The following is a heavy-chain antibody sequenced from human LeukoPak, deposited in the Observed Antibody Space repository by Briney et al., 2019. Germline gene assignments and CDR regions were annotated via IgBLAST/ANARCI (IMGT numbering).Heavy chain of an antibody. CDR2: ISDSGGST. D-gene: IGHD3/OR15-3a*01. Sequence: PGGSLRLSCAVSGITLSNYGMSWVRQALGKGLEWVAGISDSGGSTNYADSVKGRFTISRDNPKNTLYLQMNSLRAEDTAVYFCAKRGVVIRVILVGFHKEAYYFESWGQGALVTVSS. J-gene: IGHJ4*02. CDR3: AKRGVVIRVILVGFHKEAYYFES. CDR1: GITLSNYG. V-gene: IGHV3-23*01.